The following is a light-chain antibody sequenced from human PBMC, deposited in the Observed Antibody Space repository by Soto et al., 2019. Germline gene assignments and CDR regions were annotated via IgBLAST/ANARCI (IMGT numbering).Light chain of an antibody. CDR3: TSYTSSNTLGV. CDR1: NSDIGDYNY. CDR2: EVT. Sequence: QSALTQPASVSGSPGQSITISCTGSNSDIGDYNYVSWYRQYPGKAPQLMIYEVTNRPSGVSDRFSGSKSGNTASLTISRLQPEDEADYFCTSYTSSNTLGVFGSGTKVTVL. V-gene: IGLV2-14*01. J-gene: IGLJ1*01.